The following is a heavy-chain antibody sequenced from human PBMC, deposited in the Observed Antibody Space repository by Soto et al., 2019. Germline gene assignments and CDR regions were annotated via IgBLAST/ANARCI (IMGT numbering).Heavy chain of an antibody. CDR1: GGTFSSYA. Sequence: RASVKVSCKASGGTFSSYATSWVRQAPGQGLEWMGGIIPIFGTANYAQKFQGRVTITADKSTSTAYMELSSLRSEDTAVYYCASAKNIGYCSGGSCHTGVYCYGMDVWGQGTTVTVSS. CDR2: IIPIFGTA. D-gene: IGHD2-15*01. J-gene: IGHJ6*02. CDR3: ASAKNIGYCSGGSCHTGVYCYGMDV. V-gene: IGHV1-69*06.